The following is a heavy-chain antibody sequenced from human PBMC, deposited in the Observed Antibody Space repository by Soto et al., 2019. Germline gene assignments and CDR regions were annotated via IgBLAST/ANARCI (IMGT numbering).Heavy chain of an antibody. Sequence: PAETLSLSCAVYGGSFSGYYWSWIRQPPGKGLEWIGEINHSGSTNYNPSLKSRVTISVDTSKNQFSLKLSSVTAADTAVYYCARTGTKPTTGRNNWFDPWGQGTLVTVSS. CDR2: INHSGST. D-gene: IGHD1-1*01. V-gene: IGHV4-34*01. CDR3: ARTGTKPTTGRNNWFDP. J-gene: IGHJ5*02. CDR1: GGSFSGYY.